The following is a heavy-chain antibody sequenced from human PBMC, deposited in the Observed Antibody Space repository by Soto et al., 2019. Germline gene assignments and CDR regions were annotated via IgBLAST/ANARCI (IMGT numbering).Heavy chain of an antibody. CDR2: INPANGNT. J-gene: IGHJ3*02. CDR3: ARVHYYDRSGYWDAFDI. Sequence: ASVKVSCKASGYTFNSYNIHWVRQAPGQRLEWMGWINPANGNTEYSQRFQGRVTITRDTSARTAYMELSSLRSEDTAVYFCARVHYYDRSGYWDAFDIWGQGTKVTVSS. CDR1: GYTFNSYN. D-gene: IGHD3-22*01. V-gene: IGHV1-3*01.